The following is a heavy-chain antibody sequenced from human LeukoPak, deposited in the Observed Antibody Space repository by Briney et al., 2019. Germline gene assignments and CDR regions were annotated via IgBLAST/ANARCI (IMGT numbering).Heavy chain of an antibody. CDR3: ATGGNVDTAMVSLKGYYYYGMDV. D-gene: IGHD5-18*01. J-gene: IGHJ6*02. CDR2: FDPEDGET. V-gene: IGHV1-24*01. Sequence: GASVKVSCKASGYTLTELSMHWVRQAPGKGLEWMGGFDPEDGETIYAQKFQGRVTMTEDTSTDTAYMELSSLRSEDTAVYYCATGGNVDTAMVSLKGYYYYGMDVWGQGTTVTVSS. CDR1: GYTLTELS.